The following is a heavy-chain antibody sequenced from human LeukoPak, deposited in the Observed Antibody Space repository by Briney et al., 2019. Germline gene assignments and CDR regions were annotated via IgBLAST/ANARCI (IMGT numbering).Heavy chain of an antibody. J-gene: IGHJ5*02. CDR3: ARRLGYCSDGSCYSLNH. CDR1: GYTFTSYD. V-gene: IGHV1-8*01. D-gene: IGHD2-15*01. CDR2: MNPNRGNT. Sequence: ASVKVSCKASGYTFTSYDINWVRQATGQGREWRGGMNPNRGNTGYAQKFKGRVAMTRNSSISTAYMQRSSPRSDATAVYYCARRLGYCSDGSCYSLNHWGQGTLVTVSS.